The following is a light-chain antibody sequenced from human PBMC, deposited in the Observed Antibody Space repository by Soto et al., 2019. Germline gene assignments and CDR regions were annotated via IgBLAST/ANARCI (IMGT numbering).Light chain of an antibody. CDR1: QNVGRKF. V-gene: IGKV3-20*01. CDR3: QQYGSSPIT. J-gene: IGKJ5*01. Sequence: TQSPVTLSVSPGDRATVSCRASQNVGRKFLAWYQQIPGQAPRLLIDGASSRATGIPDRFSGSGSGTDFTLNITRLEPEDFAVYYCQQYGSSPITFGQGTRLEIK. CDR2: GAS.